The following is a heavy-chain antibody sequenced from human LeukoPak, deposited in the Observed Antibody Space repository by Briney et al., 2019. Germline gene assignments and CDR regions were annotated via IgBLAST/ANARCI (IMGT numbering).Heavy chain of an antibody. D-gene: IGHD6-6*01. Sequence: PSETLSLTCTVSGGSISSYYWSWIRQHPQKGLEWIGYIYSSGGTYYNPSLKSRITISVDTSKNQFSLKLSSVTAADTAVYYCAREHNRSSYFDYWGQGTLSPSPQ. CDR2: IYSSGGT. V-gene: IGHV4-59*06. J-gene: IGHJ4*02. CDR3: AREHNRSSYFDY. CDR1: GGSISSYY.